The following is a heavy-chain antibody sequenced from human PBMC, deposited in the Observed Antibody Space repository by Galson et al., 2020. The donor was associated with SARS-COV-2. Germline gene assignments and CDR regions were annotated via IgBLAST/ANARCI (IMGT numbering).Heavy chain of an antibody. J-gene: IGHJ4*02. V-gene: IGHV6-1*01. CDR2: TYYRYKWYN. Sequence: SQTLSLTCAISGDSVSTDDAAWNWFRQSPSRGPKWLGRTYYRYKWYNDYAVSVKGRITINPDTSKNQFSLQLNSVTPEDTAVYYCARDREYSIDYWGQGTLVTVSS. CDR1: GDSVSTDDAA. D-gene: IGHD4-4*01. CDR3: ARDREYSIDY.